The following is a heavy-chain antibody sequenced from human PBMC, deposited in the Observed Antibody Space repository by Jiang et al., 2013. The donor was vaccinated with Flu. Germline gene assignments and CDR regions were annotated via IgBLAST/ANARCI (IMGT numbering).Heavy chain of an antibody. D-gene: IGHD3-22*01. V-gene: IGHV4-59*11. Sequence: GLVKPSETLSLTCTVSSGSISSHYWSWIRQPPGKGLEWIGYIHNSGSTNYNPSLKSRVTISVDTSKNQFSLKLSSVTAADTAVYYCARVSLGYDSSGYYPDAFDIWGQGTMVTVSS. J-gene: IGHJ3*02. CDR1: SGSISSHY. CDR2: IHNSGST. CDR3: ARVSLGYDSSGYYPDAFDI.